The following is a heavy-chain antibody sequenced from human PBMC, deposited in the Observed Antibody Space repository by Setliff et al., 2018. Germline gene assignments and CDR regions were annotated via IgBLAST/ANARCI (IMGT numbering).Heavy chain of an antibody. CDR3: MRQGAQMPSLSHLYGVDV. CDR1: GGSISGGRYY. Sequence: SETLSLTCTVSGGSISGGRYYWSWIRQPPGKGLEWIGSMYYSVSTYYNPSLKSRATISADTSKRQVSLNLNSVTAADTAVYYCMRQGAQMPSLSHLYGVDVWGQGTTVTVSS. CDR2: MYYSVST. V-gene: IGHV4-39*01. J-gene: IGHJ6*02. D-gene: IGHD2-2*01.